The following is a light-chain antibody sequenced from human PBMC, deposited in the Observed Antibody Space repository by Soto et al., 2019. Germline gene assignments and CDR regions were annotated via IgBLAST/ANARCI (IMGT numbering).Light chain of an antibody. CDR2: AAS. J-gene: IGKJ1*01. Sequence: PGARATISCRASQSVSSNYLAWYQQKPGQAPRLLIYAASNRASGIPDGFGCSGSGTAFTPTVSRREPEDFAVYYCQQHGSAPWTFGQGTKVEI. V-gene: IGKV3-20*01. CDR1: QSVSSNY. CDR3: QQHGSAPWT.